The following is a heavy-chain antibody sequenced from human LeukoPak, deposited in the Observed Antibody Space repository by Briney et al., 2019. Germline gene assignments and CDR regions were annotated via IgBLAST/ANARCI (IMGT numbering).Heavy chain of an antibody. V-gene: IGHV3-30*02. Sequence: GGSLRLSCAASGFDFKTHAMHWVRQAPGKGLEWVTFIWADGINKYYADSVKGRFTISSDRSKNTVYLQMNSLRAEDTAVYYCAGAARAGLFDYWGQGTLVTVSS. D-gene: IGHD6-6*01. CDR3: AGAARAGLFDY. CDR1: GFDFKTHA. J-gene: IGHJ4*02. CDR2: IWADGINK.